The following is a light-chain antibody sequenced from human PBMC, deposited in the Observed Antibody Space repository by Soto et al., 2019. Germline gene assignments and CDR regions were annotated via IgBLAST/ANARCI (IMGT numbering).Light chain of an antibody. CDR1: QSVLYSSNNKNY. CDR3: QQYYSTPYT. CDR2: WAS. Sequence: DIVLTQSPDSLAVSLGERATINCKSSQSVLYSSNNKNYLAWYQQKPGQPPKLLIYWASSRESGVPARFSGSGSGTDFTLTISSLQAEDVAVYYCQQYYSTPYTFGQGTELEIK. J-gene: IGKJ2*01. V-gene: IGKV4-1*01.